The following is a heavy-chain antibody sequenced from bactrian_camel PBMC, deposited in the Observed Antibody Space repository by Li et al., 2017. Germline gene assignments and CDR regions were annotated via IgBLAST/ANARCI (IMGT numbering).Heavy chain of an antibody. D-gene: IGHD3*01. V-gene: IGHV3S28*01. J-gene: IGHJ4*01. CDR1: VSGYTYGEYC. Sequence: QLVESGGGSVQAGGSLRLSCVRSVSGYTYGEYCMGWFRQAPGKEREGVATIYTGGGSTHYVGSVKGRFTISLDNDKSTLFLQMNNLKPEDTAMYYCAASIMVLQPASRLRQRPYNHWGQGTQVTVS. CDR2: IYTGGGST. CDR3: AASIMVLQPASRLRQRPYNH.